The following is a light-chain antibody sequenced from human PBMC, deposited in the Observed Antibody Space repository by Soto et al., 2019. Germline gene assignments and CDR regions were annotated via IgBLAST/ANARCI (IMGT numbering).Light chain of an antibody. Sequence: EIVLTQSPATLSSSPGETATLSCRASQYVGTRLAWYQHKPGQAPRLLIYYMSKRATGIPARFSGSGSGTDFTLTISNVAPEDFGVYYCHQRQSWPRTFGKGTKVEIK. V-gene: IGKV3-11*01. CDR3: HQRQSWPRT. J-gene: IGKJ1*01. CDR1: QYVGTR. CDR2: YMS.